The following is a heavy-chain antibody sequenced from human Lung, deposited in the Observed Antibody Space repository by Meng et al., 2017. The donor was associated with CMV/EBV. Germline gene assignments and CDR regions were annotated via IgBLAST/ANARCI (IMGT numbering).Heavy chain of an antibody. CDR2: IYPGDSDT. CDR1: GYSFTSYW. Sequence: GEXXTISCKGSGYSFTSYWIGWVRQMPGKGLEWMGIIYPGDSDTRYSPSFQGQVTISADKSISTAYLQWSSLKASDTAMYYCARRSSTSLEGAFDIWGQGXMVTVSS. J-gene: IGHJ3*02. D-gene: IGHD2-2*01. CDR3: ARRSSTSLEGAFDI. V-gene: IGHV5-51*01.